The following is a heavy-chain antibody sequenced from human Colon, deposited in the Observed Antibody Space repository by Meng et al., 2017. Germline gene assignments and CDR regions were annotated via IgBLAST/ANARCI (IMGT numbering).Heavy chain of an antibody. V-gene: IGHV1-18*01. D-gene: IGHD3-16*01. J-gene: IGHJ4*02. Sequence: QVELVTSRAEVKKPGASVKVSCKASNYTFTAFSITWVRQAPGQGLEWMGWISTYNGNTNYAQKFQGRVTLTTDTSTSTAYMELRSLGSDDTAVYYCARGWGTTRYSYSDYWGQGTLVTVSS. CDR2: ISTYNGNT. CDR3: ARGWGTTRYSYSDY. CDR1: NYTFTAFS.